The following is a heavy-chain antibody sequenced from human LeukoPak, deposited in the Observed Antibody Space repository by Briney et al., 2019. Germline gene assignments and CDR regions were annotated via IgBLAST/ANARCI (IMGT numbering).Heavy chain of an antibody. D-gene: IGHD5-18*01. CDR1: GFTFSSYG. V-gene: IGHV3-33*01. CDR3: GGGTGRKLRLNGEFYF. CDR2: IWYDGSNK. Sequence: TGGSLRLSCAASGFTFSSYGMHWVRQAPGKGLEWVAVIWYDGSNKYYADSVKGRFTISRDNSKNTLYLQMNSLRAEDTAVYYWGGGTGRKLRLNGEFYFLGPGTPVTVSS. J-gene: IGHJ4*02.